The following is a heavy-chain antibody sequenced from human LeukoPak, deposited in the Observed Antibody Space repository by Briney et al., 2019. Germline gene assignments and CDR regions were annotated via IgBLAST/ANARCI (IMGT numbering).Heavy chain of an antibody. J-gene: IGHJ4*02. CDR3: AKDKEMYYDFWSGLDY. V-gene: IGHV3-30-3*01. Sequence: PGGSLRLSCEASGFKFFTFAMHWVRRAPGKGLEWVAIISYDGSNKYYADSVKGRFTISRDNSKNTLYLQMNSLRAEDTAVYYCAKDKEMYYDFWSGLDYWGQGTLVTVSS. CDR2: ISYDGSNK. CDR1: GFKFFTFA. D-gene: IGHD3-3*01.